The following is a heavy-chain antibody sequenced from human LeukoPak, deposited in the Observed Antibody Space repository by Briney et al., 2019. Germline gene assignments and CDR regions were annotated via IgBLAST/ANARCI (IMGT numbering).Heavy chain of an antibody. V-gene: IGHV4-39*01. CDR3: ARRKENLNWFDP. Sequence: SETLSLTCTVSGGSISSSGYYWGWIRQPPGKGLECIGGIHYSGNTYYIPSLKSRVTISVDTSKNQFSLKLNSVTAADTAVYYCARRKENLNWFDPWGQGTLVTVSS. J-gene: IGHJ5*02. CDR2: IHYSGNT. CDR1: GGSISSSGYY.